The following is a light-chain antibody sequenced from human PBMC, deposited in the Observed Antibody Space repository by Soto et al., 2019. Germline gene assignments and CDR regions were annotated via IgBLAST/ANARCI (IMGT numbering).Light chain of an antibody. V-gene: IGKV1-5*03. CDR1: QSISSW. CDR3: QQYNTYSRT. J-gene: IGKJ1*01. CDR2: EAS. Sequence: DIQMSQSPSTPSASLGDRVTITCRASQSISSWLAWYQQKPVKAPKLLIYEASTLESGVPSRFGGSGSGTDFTLTISSLQPDGYATYYCQQYNTYSRTFGPGIKVDIK.